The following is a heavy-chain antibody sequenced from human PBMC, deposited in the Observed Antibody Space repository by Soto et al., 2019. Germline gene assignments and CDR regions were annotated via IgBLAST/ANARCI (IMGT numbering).Heavy chain of an antibody. CDR3: ARNTIFGVVIPAGDYGMDV. V-gene: IGHV1-69*13. CDR1: GGTFSSYA. CDR2: IIPIFGTA. D-gene: IGHD3-3*01. Sequence: SVKVSCKASGGTFSSYAISWVRQAPGQGLEWMGGIIPIFGTANYAQKFQGRVTITADESTSTAYMELSSLRSEDTAVYYCARNTIFGVVIPAGDYGMDVWGQGTTVTVSS. J-gene: IGHJ6*02.